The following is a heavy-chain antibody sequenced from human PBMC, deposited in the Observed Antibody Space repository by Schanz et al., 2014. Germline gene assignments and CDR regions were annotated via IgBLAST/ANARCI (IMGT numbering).Heavy chain of an antibody. CDR3: ARDAVALVPEYFMDV. J-gene: IGHJ6*03. D-gene: IGHD2-15*01. Sequence: QVQLVQSGAEVKKPGASVKVSCKASGYTTFTDYYIHWVRQAPGQGLEWMGWINPNSGDTNYAQKFQGWVTMTRDTSISTAYMEVSRLKSDDTAVYYCARDAVALVPEYFMDVWGQGTTATVSS. V-gene: IGHV1-2*04. CDR2: INPNSGDT. CDR1: GYTTFTDYY.